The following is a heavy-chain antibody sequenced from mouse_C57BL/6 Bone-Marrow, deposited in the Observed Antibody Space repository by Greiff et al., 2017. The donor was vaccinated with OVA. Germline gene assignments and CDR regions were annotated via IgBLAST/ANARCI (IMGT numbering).Heavy chain of an antibody. J-gene: IGHJ3*01. V-gene: IGHV2-4*01. CDR2: IWSGGST. CDR3: AWDWFAY. D-gene: IGHD4-1*01. Sequence: QVQLKESGPGLVQPSQSLSITCTVSGFSLTSYGVHWVRQPPGKGLEWLGVIWSGGSTDYNAAFISRLSISKDNSKSQVFFKMNSLQADDTAIYYCAWDWFAYWGQGTLVTVSA. CDR1: GFSLTSYG.